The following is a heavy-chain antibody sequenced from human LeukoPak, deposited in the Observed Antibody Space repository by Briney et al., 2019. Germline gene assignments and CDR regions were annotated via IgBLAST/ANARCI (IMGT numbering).Heavy chain of an antibody. V-gene: IGHV3-30-3*01. CDR2: ISYDGSQK. Sequence: GRSLRLSFAASGFSFGGYTLHWVRQAPGKGPEWVAVISYDGSQKYCADSVLGRFTISRDNSKNTLYLQMNNLRDADTAVYYCARGNDSSWHNSEYWGQGTLVTVSS. D-gene: IGHD3-22*01. J-gene: IGHJ4*02. CDR1: GFSFGGYT. CDR3: ARGNDSSWHNSEY.